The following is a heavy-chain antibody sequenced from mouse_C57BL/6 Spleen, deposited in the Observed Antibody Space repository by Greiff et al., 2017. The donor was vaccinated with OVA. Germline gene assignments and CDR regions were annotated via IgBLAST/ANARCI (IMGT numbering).Heavy chain of an antibody. CDR2: IHPNSGST. V-gene: IGHV1-64*01. J-gene: IGHJ1*03. D-gene: IGHD1-2*01. Sequence: VQLQQPGAELVKPGASVKLSCKASGYTFTSYWMHWVKQRPGQGLERIGMIHPNSGSTNYNEKFKSKATLTVDKSSSTAYMQHSSLTSEDSAVYYCARDGYDEGYFDVWGTGTTVTVSS. CDR1: GYTFTSYW. CDR3: ARDGYDEGYFDV.